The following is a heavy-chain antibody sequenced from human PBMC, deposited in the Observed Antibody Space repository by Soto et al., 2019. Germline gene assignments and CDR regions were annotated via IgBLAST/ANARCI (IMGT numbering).Heavy chain of an antibody. CDR3: ARVGRVVVAANWFDP. D-gene: IGHD2-15*01. CDR1: GGSFSGYY. J-gene: IGHJ5*02. CDR2: INHSGST. V-gene: IGHV4-34*01. Sequence: QVQLQQWGAGLLKPSETLSLTCAVYGGSFSGYYWSCIRQPPGKGLEWIGEINHSGSTNYNPSLKSRVTISVDTSKNQFSLKLSSVTAADTAVYYCARVGRVVVAANWFDPWGQGTLVTVSS.